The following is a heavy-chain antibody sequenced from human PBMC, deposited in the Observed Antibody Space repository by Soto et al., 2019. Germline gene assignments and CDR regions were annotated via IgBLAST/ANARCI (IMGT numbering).Heavy chain of an antibody. CDR3: AREVAAVAGTDYYYGMEV. J-gene: IGHJ6*02. D-gene: IGHD6-19*01. V-gene: IGHV3-11*06. Sequence: PGGSLRLSCAASGFTFSYYYMSWIREAPGKGLARVSYISSSSSYTNYADSVKGRFTISRDNAKNSLYLQMNSLRAEDTAVYYSAREVAAVAGTDYYYGMEVWGQGTTVTVSS. CDR1: GFTFSYYY. CDR2: ISSSSSYT.